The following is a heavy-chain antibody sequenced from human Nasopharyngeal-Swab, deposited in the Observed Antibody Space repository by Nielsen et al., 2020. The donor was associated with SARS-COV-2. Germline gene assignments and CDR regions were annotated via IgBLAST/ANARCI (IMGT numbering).Heavy chain of an antibody. CDR2: VSAYNGNT. D-gene: IGHD3-10*01. Sequence: ASVKVSCKASGYTFTSYGISWVRQAPGQGLEWMGWVSAYNGNTNYAQKLQGRVTMTTDTSTSTAYMELRSLRSDDTAVYYCARYGSGSYYGYWYFDLWGRGTLVTVSS. V-gene: IGHV1-18*01. J-gene: IGHJ2*01. CDR1: GYTFTSYG. CDR3: ARYGSGSYYGYWYFDL.